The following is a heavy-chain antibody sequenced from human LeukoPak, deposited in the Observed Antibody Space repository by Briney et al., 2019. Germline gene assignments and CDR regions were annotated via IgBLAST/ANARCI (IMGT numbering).Heavy chain of an antibody. Sequence: SVKVSCKASGGTFSSYAISWVRQAPGQGLEWMGGIIPIFGTANYAQKFQGRVTITTDESTSTAYMELSSLRSEDTAVYYCASSAQVGATWDYFDYWGQGTLVTVSS. CDR2: IIPIFGTA. CDR3: ASSAQVGATWDYFDY. D-gene: IGHD1-26*01. CDR1: GGTFSSYA. J-gene: IGHJ4*02. V-gene: IGHV1-69*05.